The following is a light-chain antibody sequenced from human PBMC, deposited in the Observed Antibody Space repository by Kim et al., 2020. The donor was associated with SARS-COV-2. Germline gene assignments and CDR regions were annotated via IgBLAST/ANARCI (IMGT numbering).Light chain of an antibody. J-gene: IGLJ1*01. Sequence: ELTQPPSASGTPGQRVTIPCSGGSSNIGSNYVYWYQHLPGTAPKLPIYRNNQRPAGVPDRFSGSKSATSASLAISGLRAEDEADYYCAAWDDSLSGYVFGSGTKVTVL. CDR1: SSNIGSNY. CDR2: RNN. V-gene: IGLV1-47*01. CDR3: AAWDDSLSGYV.